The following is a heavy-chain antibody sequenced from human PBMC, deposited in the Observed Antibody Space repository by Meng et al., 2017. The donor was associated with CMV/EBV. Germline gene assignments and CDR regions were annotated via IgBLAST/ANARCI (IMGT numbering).Heavy chain of an antibody. V-gene: IGHV4-59*01. D-gene: IGHD6-6*01. J-gene: IGHJ4*02. Sequence: SETLSLTCTVSGGSISSYYWSWIRQLPGKGLEWVGYIYYSGSTNYNPSLKSRVTISVDTSKNQFSLKLSSVTAADTAVYYCARGGSSSSETFDYWGQGTLVTVSS. CDR3: ARGGSSSSETFDY. CDR1: GGSISSYY. CDR2: IYYSGST.